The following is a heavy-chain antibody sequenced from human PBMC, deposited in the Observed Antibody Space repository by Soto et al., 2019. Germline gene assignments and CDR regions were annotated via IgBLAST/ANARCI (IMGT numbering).Heavy chain of an antibody. J-gene: IGHJ6*02. D-gene: IGHD3-10*01. CDR2: ISSNGGST. CDR3: AKGLFLSGYYGSGSYYYYYYGMDV. V-gene: IGHV3-64*04. Sequence: GGSLRLSCSASGFTFSSYAMHWVRQAPGKGLEYVSAISSNGGSTYYADSVKGRFTISRDNSKNTLYLQMNSLRAEDTAVYYCAKGLFLSGYYGSGSYYYYYYGMDVWGQGTTVTVSS. CDR1: GFTFSSYA.